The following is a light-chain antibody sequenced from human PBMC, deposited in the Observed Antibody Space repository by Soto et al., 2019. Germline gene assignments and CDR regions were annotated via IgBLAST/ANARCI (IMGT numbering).Light chain of an antibody. Sequence: QIPHSPSTLSTSVGDRVTITCRASQSISSWLAWYQQKPGKAPKLLIYDASSLESGVPSRFSGSGSGTEFTLTISSLQPDDIATYYCQQYNSYSWTFGQGTKV. CDR3: QQYNSYSWT. CDR1: QSISSW. J-gene: IGKJ1*01. V-gene: IGKV1-5*01. CDR2: DAS.